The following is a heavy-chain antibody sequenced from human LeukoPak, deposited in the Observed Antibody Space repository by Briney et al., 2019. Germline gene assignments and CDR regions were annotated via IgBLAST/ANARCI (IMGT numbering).Heavy chain of an antibody. CDR2: ISSSSSYI. CDR1: GFTFSSYT. Sequence: PGGSLRLSCAASGFTFSSYTMNWVRQAPEKGLEWVSSISSSSSYIYHADSVKGRFTISRDNAKNSVYLQMNSLRAEDTAVYYCARDGITVFGAGGMDVWGQGTTDTVSS. CDR3: ARDGITVFGAGGMDV. V-gene: IGHV3-21*01. J-gene: IGHJ6*02. D-gene: IGHD3-3*01.